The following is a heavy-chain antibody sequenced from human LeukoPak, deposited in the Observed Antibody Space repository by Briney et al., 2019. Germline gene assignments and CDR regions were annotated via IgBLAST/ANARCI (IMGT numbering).Heavy chain of an antibody. J-gene: IGHJ4*02. CDR1: GFTFSSSA. D-gene: IGHD2-15*01. V-gene: IGHV3-23*01. CDR3: AKSCNSGNCYYNY. Sequence: GGSLRLSCAASGFTFSSSAMSWVRQAPGKGLEWVSAISNNGGYTYNADSVQGRFTISRDNSENTLSLQMNSLRADDTAIYYCAKSCNSGNCYYNYWGQGTLVTVSS. CDR2: ISNNGGYT.